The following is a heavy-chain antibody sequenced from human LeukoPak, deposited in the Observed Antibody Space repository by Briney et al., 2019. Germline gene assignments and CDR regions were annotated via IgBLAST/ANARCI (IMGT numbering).Heavy chain of an antibody. CDR3: AKGTYGSYFDY. CDR1: GFTFSNAR. V-gene: IGHV3-23*01. D-gene: IGHD3-10*01. CDR2: ISGSGGST. Sequence: GGSLRLSCAASGFTFSNARMSWVRQAPGKGLEWVSAISGSGGSTYYADSVKGRFTISRDNSKNTLYLQMNSLRAEDTAVYYCAKGTYGSYFDYWGQGTLVTVSS. J-gene: IGHJ4*02.